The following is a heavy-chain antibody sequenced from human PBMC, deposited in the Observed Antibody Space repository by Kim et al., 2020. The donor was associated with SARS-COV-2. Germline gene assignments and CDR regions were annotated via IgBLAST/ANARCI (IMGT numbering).Heavy chain of an antibody. CDR2: IYYSGST. CDR3: ARMAAIYYYYGMDV. J-gene: IGHJ6*02. V-gene: IGHV4-39*01. Sequence: SETLSLTCTVSGGSISSSSYYWGWIRQPPGKGLEWIGSIYYSGSTYYNPSLKSRVTISVDTSKNQFSLKLSSVTAADTAVYYCARMAAIYYYYGMDVWGQGTTVTVSS. CDR1: GGSISSSSYY. D-gene: IGHD5-18*01.